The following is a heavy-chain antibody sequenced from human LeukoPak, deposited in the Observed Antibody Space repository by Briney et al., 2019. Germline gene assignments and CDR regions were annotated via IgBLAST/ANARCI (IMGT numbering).Heavy chain of an antibody. Sequence: ASVKVSCKASGYTFTSYDINWVRQATGQGLEWMGWMNPNSGNTGYAQKFQGRVAINRNTSISTAYMELSSLRSEDTAVYYCARGRGTYGVDYWGQGTLVTVSS. CDR3: ARGRGTYGVDY. D-gene: IGHD1-26*01. CDR1: GYTFTSYD. CDR2: MNPNSGNT. J-gene: IGHJ4*02. V-gene: IGHV1-8*03.